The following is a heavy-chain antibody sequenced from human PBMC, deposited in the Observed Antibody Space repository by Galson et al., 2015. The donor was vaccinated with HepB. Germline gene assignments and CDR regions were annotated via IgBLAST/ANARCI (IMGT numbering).Heavy chain of an antibody. J-gene: IGHJ6*02. CDR2: ISYDGSNK. Sequence: SLRLSCAASGFTFSSYGMHWVRQAPGKGLEWVAVISYDGSNKYYADSVKGRFTISRDNSKNTLYLQMNSLRAEDTAVYYCAKDSKDVWGQGTTVTVSS. CDR1: GFTFSSYG. V-gene: IGHV3-30*18. CDR3: AKDSKDV.